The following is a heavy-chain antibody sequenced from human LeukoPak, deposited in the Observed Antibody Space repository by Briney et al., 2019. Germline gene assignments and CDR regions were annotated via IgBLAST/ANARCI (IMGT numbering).Heavy chain of an antibody. CDR2: ISAYNGNT. CDR1: GYTFTSYG. CDR3: ARCMIVVVSEAFDI. Sequence: ASVKVSCKASGYTFTSYGISWVRQAPGQGLEWMGWISAYNGNTNYAQKLQGRVTMTTDTSTSTAYMELRSLRSDDTAVYYCARCMIVVVSEAFDIWGQGTMVTVSS. J-gene: IGHJ3*02. V-gene: IGHV1-18*01. D-gene: IGHD3-22*01.